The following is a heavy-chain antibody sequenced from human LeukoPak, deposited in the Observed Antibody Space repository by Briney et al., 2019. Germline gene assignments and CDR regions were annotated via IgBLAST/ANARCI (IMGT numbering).Heavy chain of an antibody. V-gene: IGHV4-59*01. CDR1: GGSISSYY. Sequence: RSSETLSLTCTVSGGSISSYYWSWIRQPPGKGLEWIGYIYYTGSTNNTSLKSRVTISVDTSKNQFSLKLSSVTAADTAVYYCARAGSYRGYFDYWGQGTLVTVSS. CDR3: ARAGSYRGYFDY. CDR2: IYYTGST. J-gene: IGHJ4*02. D-gene: IGHD1-26*01.